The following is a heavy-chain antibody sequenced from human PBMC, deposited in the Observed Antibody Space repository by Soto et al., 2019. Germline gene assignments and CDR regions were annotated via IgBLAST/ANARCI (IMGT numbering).Heavy chain of an antibody. D-gene: IGHD4-17*01. CDR3: ARDVSTVTTGPNY. CDR2: ISSSSSYI. CDR1: GFTFSSYA. Sequence: GSLRLSCAASGFTFSSYAMNWVRQAPGKGLEWVSSISSSSSYIYYADSVKGRFTISRDNAKNSLYLQMNSLRAEDTAVYYCARDVSTVTTGPNYWGQGTLVTVCS. V-gene: IGHV3-21*01. J-gene: IGHJ4*02.